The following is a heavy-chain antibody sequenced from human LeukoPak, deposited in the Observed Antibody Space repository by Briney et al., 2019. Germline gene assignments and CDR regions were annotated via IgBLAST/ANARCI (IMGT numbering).Heavy chain of an antibody. CDR2: ISSSSSTI. V-gene: IGHV3-11*04. Sequence: GGSLRLSCAASGFTFSDYYMNWIRQAPGKGLEWVSYISSSSSTIYYADSVKGRFTISRDNAKNSLYLQMNSLRAEDTAVYYCARDPSSDDYSIGWSDPWGQGTLVTVSS. CDR1: GFTFSDYY. J-gene: IGHJ5*02. CDR3: ARDPSSDDYSIGWSDP. D-gene: IGHD4-11*01.